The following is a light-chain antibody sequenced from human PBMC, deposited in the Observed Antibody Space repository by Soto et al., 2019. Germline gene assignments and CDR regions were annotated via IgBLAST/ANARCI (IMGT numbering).Light chain of an antibody. J-gene: IGLJ2*01. V-gene: IGLV1-40*01. CDR2: GNT. Sequence: QSVLTQPPSVSGAPGQRVTISCTGSRSNIGGGYDVQWYQQLPGTAPKLLIYGNTNRPSGVPDRFSGSKSGTSASLVITGLQAGDEADYHCHTYDSSLSGSRVFGGGTKLTVL. CDR3: HTYDSSLSGSRV. CDR1: RSNIGGGYD.